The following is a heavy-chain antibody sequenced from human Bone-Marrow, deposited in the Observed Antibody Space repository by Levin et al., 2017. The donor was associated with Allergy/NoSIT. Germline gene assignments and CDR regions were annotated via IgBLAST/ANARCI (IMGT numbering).Heavy chain of an antibody. D-gene: IGHD2-15*01. CDR2: ISGSGENT. J-gene: IGHJ6*01. Sequence: ASVKVSCAASGFTFNNYAMRWVRQAPGKGLEWVSAISGSGENTYYADSLKGRFTVSRDNSKNTLFLQLDSLRPEDTAVYFCAKEGGRAEAAAGGFGYYYYGVDVWGPGTTVTVAS. CDR3: AKEGGRAEAAAGGFGYYYYGVDV. V-gene: IGHV3-23*01. CDR1: GFTFNNYA.